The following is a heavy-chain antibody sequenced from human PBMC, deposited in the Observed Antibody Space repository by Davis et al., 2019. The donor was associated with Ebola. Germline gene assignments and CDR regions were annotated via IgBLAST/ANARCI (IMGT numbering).Heavy chain of an antibody. CDR1: GFTFRSYG. V-gene: IGHV3-33*01. Sequence: GGSLRLSCAASGFTFRSYGMHCVRQAPDKGLAWVAVIWYDGSRKYYGDSVKGRFTISRDNSNNLLYLQMNSLRAEDTAVYYCAIPDCSGANCYSVYIKNWGQGTLVTVSS. CDR2: IWYDGSRK. D-gene: IGHD2-15*01. J-gene: IGHJ4*02. CDR3: AIPDCSGANCYSVYIKN.